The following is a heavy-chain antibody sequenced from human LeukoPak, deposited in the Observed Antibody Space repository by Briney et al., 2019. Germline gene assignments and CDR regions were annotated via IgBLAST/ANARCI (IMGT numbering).Heavy chain of an antibody. CDR1: GFTFSSYA. D-gene: IGHD3-22*01. Sequence: GGSLRLSCAASGFTFSSYAMNWVRQAPGMGLEWVSTMTGSGTSTYYADSVKGRFTISRDNSKNTLYLQMNSLRAEDTAVYYCAKDLLRDITMIVVVSGPFVYWGQGTLVTVSS. CDR2: MTGSGTST. CDR3: AKDLLRDITMIVVVSGPFVY. J-gene: IGHJ4*02. V-gene: IGHV3-23*01.